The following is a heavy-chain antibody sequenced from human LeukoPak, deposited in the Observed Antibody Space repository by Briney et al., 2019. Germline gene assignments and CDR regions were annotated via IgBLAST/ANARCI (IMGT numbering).Heavy chain of an antibody. CDR1: GGSISGYY. D-gene: IGHD4-23*01. V-gene: IGHV4-59*01. CDR2: IYYSGST. J-gene: IGHJ4*02. CDR3: ASTRYGGFDY. Sequence: SETLSLTCTVSGGSISGYYWSWIRQPPGKGLEWIGYIYYSGSTNYNPSLKSRVTISVDTSKNQFSLKLSSVTAADTAVYYCASTRYGGFDYWGQGTLVTVSS.